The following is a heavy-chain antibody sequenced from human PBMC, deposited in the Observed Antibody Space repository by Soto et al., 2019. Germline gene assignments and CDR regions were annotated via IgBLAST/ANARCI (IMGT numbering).Heavy chain of an antibody. Sequence: GASVKVSCKASGGTFSSYAISWVRQAPGQGLEWMGGIIPIFDTANYAQKFQGRVTITADEFTSTAYMELSSLRSEDTAVYYCASSRDSGYDIRYYGMDVWGQGATVTVSS. J-gene: IGHJ6*02. CDR2: IIPIFDTA. D-gene: IGHD5-12*01. CDR3: ASSRDSGYDIRYYGMDV. CDR1: GGTFSSYA. V-gene: IGHV1-69*13.